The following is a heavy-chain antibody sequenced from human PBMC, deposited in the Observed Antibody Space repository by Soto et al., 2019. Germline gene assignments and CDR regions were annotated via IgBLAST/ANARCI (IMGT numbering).Heavy chain of an antibody. CDR2: CIPVFGTT. J-gene: IGHJ4*02. CDR3: ARVTSIPVYCTGGTCSFDY. D-gene: IGHD2-8*02. V-gene: IGHV1-69*01. Sequence: QVQLVQSGAEVKKPGSSVKVSCKASVGTFNNYAIHWVRQAPGQGLEWVGGCIPVFGTTKYAPTFQGRVTLTADVTTTTVYLEVNGLASEDTAMYYCARVTSIPVYCTGGTCSFDYWGQGTLVTVSS. CDR1: VGTFNNYA.